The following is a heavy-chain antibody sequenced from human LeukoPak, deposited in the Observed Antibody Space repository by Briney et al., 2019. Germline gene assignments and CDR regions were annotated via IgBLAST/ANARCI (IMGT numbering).Heavy chain of an antibody. CDR1: GDSVSNYY. CDR2: IYHSGST. V-gene: IGHV4-59*02. Sequence: SETLSLTCTVSGDSVSNYYWSWIRQPPGKGLEWIGYIYHSGSTKYNPSLQSRVTMSFDTSKNELSLRLNSVTPADTGVYYCARETEKQWQYWGQGTTVSVSS. D-gene: IGHD6-19*01. CDR3: ARETEKQWQY. J-gene: IGHJ3*01.